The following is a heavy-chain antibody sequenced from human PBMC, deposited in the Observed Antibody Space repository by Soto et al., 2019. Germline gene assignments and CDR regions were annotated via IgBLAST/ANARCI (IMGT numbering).Heavy chain of an antibody. D-gene: IGHD3-10*01. CDR1: GYSFTSHW. CDR3: AGGGVRGVITRTRDYYGMDV. CDR2: IYPADSDT. V-gene: IGHV5-51*01. J-gene: IGHJ6*02. Sequence: GEALKISCKGSGYSFTSHWIACVRQIPRKGLERKGIIYPADSDTRYSPSFQGQVTISADKSISTAYLQWSSLKASDTAMYYCAGGGVRGVITRTRDYYGMDVWGQGTTVTVSS.